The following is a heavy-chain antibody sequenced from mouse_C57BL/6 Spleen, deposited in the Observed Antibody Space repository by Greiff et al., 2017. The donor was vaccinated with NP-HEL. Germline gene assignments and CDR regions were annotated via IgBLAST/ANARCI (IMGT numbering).Heavy chain of an antibody. CDR3: ASPAYYSNFPFAY. J-gene: IGHJ3*01. CDR1: GYSFTGYY. CDR2: INPSTGGT. V-gene: IGHV1-42*01. Sequence: VQLQQSGPELVKPGASVKISCKASGYSFTGYYMNWVKQSPEKSLEWIGEINPSTGGTTYNQKFKAKATLTVDKSSSTAYMQLKSLTSEDSAVYYCASPAYYSNFPFAYWGQGTLVTVSA. D-gene: IGHD2-5*01.